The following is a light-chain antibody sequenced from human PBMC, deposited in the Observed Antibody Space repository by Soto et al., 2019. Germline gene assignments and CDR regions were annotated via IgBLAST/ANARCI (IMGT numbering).Light chain of an antibody. CDR1: QTISSW. Sequence: IPMTQAPSTLSGSVGHRFTITCLASQTISSWLAWYQQKPGKAPKLLIYKASTLKSGAPSRFSGSGSGTEFTLTISSLQPDDFATYQCQHYNSYSEAFGPGTKVDIK. CDR2: KAS. J-gene: IGKJ1*01. CDR3: QHYNSYSEA. V-gene: IGKV1-5*03.